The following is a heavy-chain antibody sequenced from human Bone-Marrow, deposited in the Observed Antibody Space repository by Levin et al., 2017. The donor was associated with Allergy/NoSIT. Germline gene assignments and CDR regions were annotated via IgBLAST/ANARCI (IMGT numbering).Heavy chain of an antibody. CDR3: TKDGKYGDYPWGLDV. CDR2: ISYDGSNK. J-gene: IGHJ6*02. Sequence: GESLKISCAASGFTFRSYGMHWVRQAPGKGLEWVSLISYDGSNKYYADSVKGRFTISRDNSKNTLYLQMNSLRAEDTAVYYCTKDGKYGDYPWGLDVWGQGTTVTVSS. V-gene: IGHV3-30*18. CDR1: GFTFRSYG. D-gene: IGHD4-17*01.